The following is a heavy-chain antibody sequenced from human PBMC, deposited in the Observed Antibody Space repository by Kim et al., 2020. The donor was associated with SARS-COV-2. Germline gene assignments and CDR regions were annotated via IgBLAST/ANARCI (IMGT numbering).Heavy chain of an antibody. Sequence: KGRLTISRDNAKNTLYLQMNSLRAEDTAVYYCAKGSPFTYYYDSSGYFGYWGQGTLVTVSS. D-gene: IGHD3-22*01. J-gene: IGHJ4*02. V-gene: IGHV3-23*01. CDR3: AKGSPFTYYYDSSGYFGY.